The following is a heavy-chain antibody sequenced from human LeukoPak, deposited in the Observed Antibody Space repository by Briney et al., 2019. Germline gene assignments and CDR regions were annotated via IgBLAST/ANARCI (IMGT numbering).Heavy chain of an antibody. CDR2: ISWNSGTI. V-gene: IGHV3-9*01. J-gene: IGHJ5*02. D-gene: IGHD3-16*01. Sequence: GGSLRLSCAASGFTFDNYAMNWVRQVPGKGLEWISLISWNSGTIGYADSVKGRFTISRDNANNFLYLQMNSLRAEDTAVYYCAREELGSSLGFDPWGQGTLVTVSS. CDR3: AREELGSSLGFDP. CDR1: GFTFDNYA.